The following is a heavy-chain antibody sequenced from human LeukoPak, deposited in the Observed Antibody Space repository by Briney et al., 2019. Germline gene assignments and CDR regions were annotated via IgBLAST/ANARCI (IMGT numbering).Heavy chain of an antibody. J-gene: IGHJ3*02. CDR1: GFTFSDYY. D-gene: IGHD3-3*01. Sequence: GGSLRLSCAASGFTFSDYYMSWIRQAPGKGLEWVSYISSSGSTIYYADSVKGRLAISRDNAKNSLYLQMNSLRAEDTAVYYCARDHYDFWSGYYRYAFDIWGQGTMVTVSS. CDR3: ARDHYDFWSGYYRYAFDI. V-gene: IGHV3-11*01. CDR2: ISSSGSTI.